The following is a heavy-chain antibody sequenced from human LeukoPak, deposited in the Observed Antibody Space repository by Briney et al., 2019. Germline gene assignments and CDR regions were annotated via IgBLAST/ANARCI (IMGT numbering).Heavy chain of an antibody. V-gene: IGHV3-30*02. D-gene: IGHD5-12*01. CDR2: IRYDGSNK. CDR3: AKERYSGYDFDY. J-gene: IGHJ4*02. CDR1: GFTFSNAW. Sequence: GGSLRLSCAASGFTFSNAWMSWVRQAPGKGLEWVAFIRYDGSNKYYADSVKGRFTISRDNSKNTLYLQMNSLRAEDTAVYYCAKERYSGYDFDYWGQGTLVTVSS.